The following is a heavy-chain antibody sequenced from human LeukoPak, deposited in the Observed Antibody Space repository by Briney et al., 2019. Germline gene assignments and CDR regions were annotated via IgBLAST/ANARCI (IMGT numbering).Heavy chain of an antibody. CDR2: IKQDGNEK. CDR1: GFTFRTYW. D-gene: IGHD5-24*01. J-gene: IGHJ4*02. V-gene: IGHV3-7*01. Sequence: GSLRLSCAASGFTFRTYWMSWVRQAPGKGLEWVANIKQDGNEKYYVDSVKGRFTISRDNAKNSLYLQMNSLRAEDTAVYYCARETRLRWTDYWGQGTLVTVSS. CDR3: ARETRLRWTDY.